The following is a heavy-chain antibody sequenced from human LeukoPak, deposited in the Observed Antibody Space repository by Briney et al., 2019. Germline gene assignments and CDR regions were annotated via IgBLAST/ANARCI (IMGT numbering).Heavy chain of an antibody. J-gene: IGHJ6*03. V-gene: IGHV4-34*01. D-gene: IGHD3-10*01. CDR3: ARGNGSGREYMDV. Sequence: PSETLSLTCAVYGGSFSGYYWSWIRQPPGKGLEWIGEINHSGSTNYNPSLKSRVTISVDTSKNQFSLKLSSVTAADTAVYYCARGNGSGREYMDVWGKGTTVTVSS. CDR2: INHSGST. CDR1: GGSFSGYY.